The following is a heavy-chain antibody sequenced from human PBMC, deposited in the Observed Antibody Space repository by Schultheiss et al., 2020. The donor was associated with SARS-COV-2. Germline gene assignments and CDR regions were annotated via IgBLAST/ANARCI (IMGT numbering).Heavy chain of an antibody. J-gene: IGHJ4*02. CDR3: ARNTMIVVVQLYYFDY. D-gene: IGHD3-22*01. CDR1: GGSISSYY. CDR2: IYYSGST. Sequence: SQTLSLTCTVSGGSISSYYWSWIRQPPGKGLEWIGYIYYSGSTNYNPSLKSRVTISVDTSKNQFSLKLSSVTAADTAVYYCARNTMIVVVQLYYFDYWGQGTLVTVSS. V-gene: IGHV4-59*12.